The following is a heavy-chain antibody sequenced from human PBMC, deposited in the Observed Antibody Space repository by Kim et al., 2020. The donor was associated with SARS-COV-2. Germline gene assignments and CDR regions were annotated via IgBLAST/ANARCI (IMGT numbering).Heavy chain of an antibody. CDR1: GFTFSSYS. D-gene: IGHD6-19*01. J-gene: IGHJ4*02. CDR3: AREGIAVAGTDY. CDR2: ISSSSSYI. V-gene: IGHV3-21*01. Sequence: GGSLRLSCAASGFTFSSYSMNWVRQAPGKGLEWVSSISSSSSYIYYADSVKGRFTISRDNAKNSLYLQMNSLRAEDTAVYYCAREGIAVAGTDYWGQGTLVTVSS.